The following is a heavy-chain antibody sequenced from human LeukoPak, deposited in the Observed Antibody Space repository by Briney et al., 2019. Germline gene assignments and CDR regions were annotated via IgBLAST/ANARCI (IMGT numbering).Heavy chain of an antibody. D-gene: IGHD3-10*01. CDR3: AKDGTYYPDY. CDR1: GFTFSSYG. V-gene: IGHV3-30*18. Sequence: PGRSLRLSCAASGFTFSSYGMHWVRQAPGKGLEWVAVISYDGSNKYYADCVKGRFTISRDNSKKTLYLKMNSLRAEDTAVYYCAKDGTYYPDYWGQGTLVTVSS. CDR2: ISYDGSNK. J-gene: IGHJ4*02.